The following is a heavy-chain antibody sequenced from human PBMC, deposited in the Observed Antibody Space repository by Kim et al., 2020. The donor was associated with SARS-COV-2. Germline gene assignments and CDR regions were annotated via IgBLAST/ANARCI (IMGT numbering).Heavy chain of an antibody. Sequence: SETLSLTCAVYGGSFSGYYWSWIRQPPGKGLEWIGEINHSGSTNYNPSLKSRVTISVDTSKNQFSLKLSSVTAADTAVYYCASESYGSGSYSFDYWGQGTLVTVSS. V-gene: IGHV4-34*01. D-gene: IGHD3-10*01. CDR3: ASESYGSGSYSFDY. J-gene: IGHJ4*02. CDR1: GGSFSGYY. CDR2: INHSGST.